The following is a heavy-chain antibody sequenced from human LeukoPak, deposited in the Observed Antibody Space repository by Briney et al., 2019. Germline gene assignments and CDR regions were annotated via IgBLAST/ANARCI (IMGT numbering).Heavy chain of an antibody. D-gene: IGHD2-15*01. Sequence: GGSLRLSCAASGFTFSDSGMHWVRQAPGKGLEWVAIISFDGSRRFYADSVRGRFTVSRDNSKNTLYLQMNSLRAEDTAVYYCAKDRLGYCSGGSCSNNWFDPWGQGTLVTVSS. J-gene: IGHJ5*02. CDR3: AKDRLGYCSGGSCSNNWFDP. CDR1: GFTFSDSG. V-gene: IGHV3-30*18. CDR2: ISFDGSRR.